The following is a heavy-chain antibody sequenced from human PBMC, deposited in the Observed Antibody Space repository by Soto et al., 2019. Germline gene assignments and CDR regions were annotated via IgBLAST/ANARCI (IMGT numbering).Heavy chain of an antibody. CDR2: IDPANGNT. V-gene: IGHV1-3*01. Sequence: ASVKVSCKASGYTFTNYAIHWVRQAPGQRPEWMGWIDPANGNTKYSQKFQGRVTITRDTSASTAYMELSSLRFEDTAVYYCARDDALDVPTLFDSWGQGSRVTVSS. D-gene: IGHD2-2*03. J-gene: IGHJ4*02. CDR1: GYTFTNYA. CDR3: ARDDALDVPTLFDS.